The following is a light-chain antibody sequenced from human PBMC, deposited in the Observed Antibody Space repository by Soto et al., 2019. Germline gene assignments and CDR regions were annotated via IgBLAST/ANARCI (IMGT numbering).Light chain of an antibody. J-gene: IGKJ1*01. V-gene: IGKV1-5*01. CDR3: EPAIRFWT. Sequence: DIEMTQSPSNLSASVGARITIACRASQTISTWLAWYQQKPGKAPKLLIYDASSLESGVPSRFRDSGIRTEFTLSICLLQPDDFPTYKCEPAIRFWTFGHGTKVDIK. CDR1: QTISTW. CDR2: DAS.